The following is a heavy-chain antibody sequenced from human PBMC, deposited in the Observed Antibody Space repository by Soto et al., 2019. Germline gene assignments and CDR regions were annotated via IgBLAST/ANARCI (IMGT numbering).Heavy chain of an antibody. CDR1: GYTFSSHW. V-gene: IGHV5-51*01. Sequence: GESLKISCKTSGYTFSSHWIGWVRQMPGKGLEWMAIMHPGDSDIRYSPSFQGRVTISADKSIDTVYLQWSSLKASDTAMYYCASRSCGAGTCSPTVSEAYDVWGPGITVTVSS. D-gene: IGHD2-15*01. CDR2: MHPGDSDI. CDR3: ASRSCGAGTCSPTVSEAYDV. J-gene: IGHJ3*01.